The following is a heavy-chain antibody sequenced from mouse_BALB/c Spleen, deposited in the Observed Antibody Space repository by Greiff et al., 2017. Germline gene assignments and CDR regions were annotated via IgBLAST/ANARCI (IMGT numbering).Heavy chain of an antibody. J-gene: IGHJ3*01. V-gene: IGHV14-1*02. CDR2: IDPENGNT. CDR1: GFNIKDYY. CDR3: AEGFAY. Sequence: VQLKESGAELVRPGALVKLSCKASGFNIKDYYMHWVKQRPEQGLEWIGWIDPENGNTIYDPKFQGKASITADTSSNTAYLQLSSLTSEDTAVYYCAEGFAYWGQGTLVTVSA.